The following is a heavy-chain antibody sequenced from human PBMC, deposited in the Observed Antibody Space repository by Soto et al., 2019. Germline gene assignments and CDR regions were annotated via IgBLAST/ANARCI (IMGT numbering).Heavy chain of an antibody. J-gene: IGHJ3*02. CDR3: AKGSSPGAFDI. V-gene: IGHV3-30*18. CDR2: ISYDGSNK. Sequence: PGGSLRLSCAASGFIFENFGMSWVRQAPGKGLEWVAVISYDGSNKYYADSVKGRFTISRDNSKSTLYLQMNSLRAEDTAVYYCAKGSSPGAFDIWGQGTMVTVSS. CDR1: GFIFENFG.